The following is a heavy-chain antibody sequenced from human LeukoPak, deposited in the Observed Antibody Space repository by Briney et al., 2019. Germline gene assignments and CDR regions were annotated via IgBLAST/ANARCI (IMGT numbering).Heavy chain of an antibody. D-gene: IGHD5-12*01. CDR3: ANQEWLRFNLNAFDI. V-gene: IGHV1-46*01. CDR2: INPSGGST. Sequence: ASLKVSCKASGYTLTSYYMHWVRQAPGQGLEWMGIINPSGGSTNYAQKFQGRVTMTRDMSTRTVYMELSSLRFEDTAVYYCANQEWLRFNLNAFDIWGQGTMVTVSS. CDR1: GYTLTSYY. J-gene: IGHJ3*02.